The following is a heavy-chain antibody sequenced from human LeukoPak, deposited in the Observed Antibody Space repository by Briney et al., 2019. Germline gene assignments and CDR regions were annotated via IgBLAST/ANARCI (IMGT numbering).Heavy chain of an antibody. CDR1: GITFTKLD. D-gene: IGHD2-2*01. Sequence: PGGSLRLSCVDSGITFTKLDMHWVRHFPDKGPEWVAVISSDGSERYYADSVQGRFTISRDNSKNTLYLQMNSLRAEDTAVYYCAKPVVPAATHYYYYGMDVWGQGTTVTVSS. CDR2: ISSDGSER. J-gene: IGHJ6*02. V-gene: IGHV3-30*04. CDR3: AKPVVPAATHYYYYGMDV.